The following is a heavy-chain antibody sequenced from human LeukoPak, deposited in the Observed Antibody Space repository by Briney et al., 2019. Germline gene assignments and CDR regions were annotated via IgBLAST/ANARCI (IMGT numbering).Heavy chain of an antibody. J-gene: IGHJ4*02. Sequence: PGGSLRLSCAASGFTFSSYGMHWVRQAPGKGLEWVSSISSSSSYIYYADSVKGRFTISRDNAKNSLYLQMNSLRAEDTAVYYCAREPPSPYSSGSAADYWGQGTLVTVSS. CDR2: ISSSSSYI. CDR1: GFTFSSYG. CDR3: AREPPSPYSSGSAADY. D-gene: IGHD6-19*01. V-gene: IGHV3-21*01.